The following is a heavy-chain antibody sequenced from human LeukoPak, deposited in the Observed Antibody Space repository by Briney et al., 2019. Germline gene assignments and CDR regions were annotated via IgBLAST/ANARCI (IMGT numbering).Heavy chain of an antibody. CDR3: ARYYDFWSGPLTPSDY. CDR2: ISAYNGNT. D-gene: IGHD3-3*01. CDR1: GYTFTSYG. J-gene: IGHJ4*02. Sequence: ASVKVSCKASGYTFTSYGISWVRQAPGQGLEWMGWISAYNGNTNYAQKFQGRVTMTTDTSTSTAYMELRSLRSDDTAVHYCARYYDFWSGPLTPSDYWGQGTLVTVSS. V-gene: IGHV1-18*01.